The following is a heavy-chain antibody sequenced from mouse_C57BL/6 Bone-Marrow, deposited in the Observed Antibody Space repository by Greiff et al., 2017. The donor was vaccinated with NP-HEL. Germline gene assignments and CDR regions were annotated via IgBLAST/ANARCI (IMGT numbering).Heavy chain of an antibody. J-gene: IGHJ1*03. CDR3: ARSPYDYDRYFDV. CDR1: GYAFSSSW. CDR2: IYPGDGDT. V-gene: IGHV1-82*01. D-gene: IGHD2-4*01. Sequence: QVQLQQSGPELVKPGASVKISCKASGYAFSSSWMNWVKQRPGKGLEWIGRIYPGDGDTNYNGKFKGKATLTADKSSSTAYMQLSSLTSEDSAVYFCARSPYDYDRYFDVWGTGTTVTVSS.